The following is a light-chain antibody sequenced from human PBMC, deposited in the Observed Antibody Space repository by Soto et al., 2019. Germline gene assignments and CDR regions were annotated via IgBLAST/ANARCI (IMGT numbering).Light chain of an antibody. J-gene: IGKJ5*01. Sequence: EIWMTQSPATLPVSPGERAILSCRASQSVSNNLAWYQQKPGQAPRLLIYATSTRATGIPDRLSGSGSGTDFTLTISSLEPEDFAVYYCQQRSNWPQEITFGQGTRLEIK. CDR2: ATS. V-gene: IGKV3-11*01. CDR3: QQRSNWPQEIT. CDR1: QSVSNN.